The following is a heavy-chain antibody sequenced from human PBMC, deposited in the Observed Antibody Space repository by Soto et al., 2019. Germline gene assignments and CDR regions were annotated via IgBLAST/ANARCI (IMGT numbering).Heavy chain of an antibody. CDR2: ISSSGRYI. J-gene: IGHJ4*02. CDR1: GYKFSSYT. Sequence: GGSLRLCCVSSGYKFSSYTINWVRQAPGKGLEWVASISSSGRYIHYADSVQGRFTISRDNARDSLYLDMSSLRVEDTAVYYCARDLDGADMAYCGPHCPGWGQGTLVTVSS. V-gene: IGHV3-21*01. D-gene: IGHD2-21*01. CDR3: ARDLDGADMAYCGPHCPG.